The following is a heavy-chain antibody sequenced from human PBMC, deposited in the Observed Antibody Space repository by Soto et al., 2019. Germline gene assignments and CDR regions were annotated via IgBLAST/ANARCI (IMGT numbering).Heavy chain of an antibody. CDR2: IYYSGST. CDR3: ARRDTAAAGFPYFHH. Sequence: SETLSLTCTVSGGSISSSSYYWGWIRQPPGKGLEWIGSIYYSGSTYYNPSLKSRVTISVDTSKNQFSLKLSSVTAADTAVYYCARRDTAAAGFPYFHHWGQGTLVTVSS. J-gene: IGHJ1*01. CDR1: GGSISSSSYY. D-gene: IGHD6-13*01. V-gene: IGHV4-39*01.